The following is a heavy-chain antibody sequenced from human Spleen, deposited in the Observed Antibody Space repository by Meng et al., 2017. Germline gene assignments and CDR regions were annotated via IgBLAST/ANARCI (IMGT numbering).Heavy chain of an antibody. CDR3: ARNLVGSSLDY. CDR2: IYHSGRA. Sequence: VRLRGAGPALVSPSGTRSLTCAVSGRSISTRNWWTWVRQPPGKGLEWIGEIYHSGRANYIPTLKSRVTISVDKSKNQFSLDLRSVIAADTAVYFCARNLVGSSLDYWGQGTLVTVSS. D-gene: IGHD1-14*01. V-gene: IGHV4-4*02. CDR1: GRSISTRNW. J-gene: IGHJ4*02.